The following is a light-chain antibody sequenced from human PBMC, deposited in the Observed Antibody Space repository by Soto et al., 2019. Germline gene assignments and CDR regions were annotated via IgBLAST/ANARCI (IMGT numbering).Light chain of an antibody. Sequence: QSALTQPASVSGSPGQSITISCTGTSSDVGGYNFVSWYQQHPGKAPKLMIYEVSNRPSGVSNRFSGSKSVNTASLTISGLQAEDEADYFCSSYTSSSTVVFGGGTKVTVL. CDR2: EVS. CDR1: SSDVGGYNF. V-gene: IGLV2-14*01. CDR3: SSYTSSSTVV. J-gene: IGLJ2*01.